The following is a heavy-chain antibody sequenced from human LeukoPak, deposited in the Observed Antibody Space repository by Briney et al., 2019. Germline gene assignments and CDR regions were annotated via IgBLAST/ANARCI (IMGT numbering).Heavy chain of an antibody. D-gene: IGHD1-26*01. Sequence: SETLSLTCTVSGGSINSYYWSWIRQPPGKGLEWIAYIYYSGSTSYNPSLKSRVTISVDTSKNQFSLKLNPVTAADTAMYYCARLFHPALSGNYPFDYWGQGTLVTVSS. CDR2: IYYSGST. J-gene: IGHJ4*02. CDR3: ARLFHPALSGNYPFDY. V-gene: IGHV4-59*01. CDR1: GGSINSYY.